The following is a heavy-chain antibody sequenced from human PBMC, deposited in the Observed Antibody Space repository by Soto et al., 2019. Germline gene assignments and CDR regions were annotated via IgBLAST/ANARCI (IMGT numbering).Heavy chain of an antibody. J-gene: IGHJ4*02. D-gene: IGHD6-13*01. V-gene: IGHV3-23*01. Sequence: EVQLLQSGGELVQPGESLRLSCAASGFIFNKYAITWVRQAPGKGLERVSAISGDGDTTYYGDSVKGRFTISRDNAKNTLFLQMNSLRDEDTALYYCGSPIVTSSWSSAYWGQGTLVTVSS. CDR1: GFIFNKYA. CDR2: ISGDGDTT. CDR3: GSPIVTSSWSSAY.